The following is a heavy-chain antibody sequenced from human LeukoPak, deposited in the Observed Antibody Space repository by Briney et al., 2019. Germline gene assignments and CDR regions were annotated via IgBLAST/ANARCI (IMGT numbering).Heavy chain of an antibody. CDR2: ISSSSSTI. CDR3: ARARRYRSSWYHDY. J-gene: IGHJ4*02. Sequence: GGSLRLSCAASGFTFSDYYMSWIRQAPGKGLEWVLYISSSSSTIHYADSVKGRFTISRDNAKNALYLQMNSLRDEDTAVYYCARARRYRSSWYHDYWGQGSLVTVSS. CDR1: GFTFSDYY. V-gene: IGHV3-11*04. D-gene: IGHD6-13*01.